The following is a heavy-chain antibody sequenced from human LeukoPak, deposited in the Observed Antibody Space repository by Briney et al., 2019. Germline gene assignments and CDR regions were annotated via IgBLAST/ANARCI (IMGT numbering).Heavy chain of an antibody. CDR1: GFSFDVYG. V-gene: IGHV3-20*04. J-gene: IGHJ4*02. CDR2: INANGAST. D-gene: IGHD2-2*01. CDR3: TSSTSFYY. Sequence: GGSLRLSCAASGFSFDVYGMNGVRQAPGKGLEWVCRINANGASTACADSVKGRFTISRDNAKNSLYLQMNSLKTEDTAVYYCTSSTSFYYWGQGTLVTVSS.